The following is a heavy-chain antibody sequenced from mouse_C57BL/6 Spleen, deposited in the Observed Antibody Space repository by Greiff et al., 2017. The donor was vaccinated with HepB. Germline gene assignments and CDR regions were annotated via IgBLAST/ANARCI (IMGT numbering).Heavy chain of an antibody. D-gene: IGHD2-3*01. V-gene: IGHV5-17*01. J-gene: IGHJ4*01. CDR3: ARMVTTYYYAMDY. CDR2: ISSGSSTI. Sequence: EVQLQESGGGLVKPGGSLKLSCAASGFTFSDYGMHWVRQAPEKGLEWVAYISSGSSTIYYADTVKGRFTISRDNAKNTLFLQMTSLRSEDTAMYYCARMVTTYYYAMDYWGQGTSVTVSS. CDR1: GFTFSDYG.